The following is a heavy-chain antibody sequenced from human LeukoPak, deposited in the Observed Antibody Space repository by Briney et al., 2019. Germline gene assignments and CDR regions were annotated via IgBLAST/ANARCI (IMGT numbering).Heavy chain of an antibody. V-gene: IGHV3-9*03. J-gene: IGHJ4*02. CDR2: VSRNSGSI. CDR1: GFTFDDYA. Sequence: GGSLRLSCAASGFTFDDYAMHWVRQAPGKGLEWVSGVSRNSGSIGYADSVKGRFTISRDNAKNSLYLQMNSLRAEDMALYYCAKGGAEPYFDYWGQGTLVTVSS. CDR3: AKGGAEPYFDY. D-gene: IGHD1-14*01.